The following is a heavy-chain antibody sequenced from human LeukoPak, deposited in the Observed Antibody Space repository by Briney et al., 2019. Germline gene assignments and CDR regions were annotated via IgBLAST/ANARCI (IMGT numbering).Heavy chain of an antibody. CDR1: GFTFSTYA. J-gene: IGHJ4*02. Sequence: GGCLRLSCAASGFTFSTYAVSWVRQAPGKGLEWVSAISSSGGTTHYADSVKGRFSISRDNSKNTLYLQMNSLRAEDTAVYYCAKDRNAWPTNFDAWGQGTLVTVSA. CDR3: AKDRNAWPTNFDA. D-gene: IGHD5-24*01. CDR2: ISSSGGTT. V-gene: IGHV3-23*01.